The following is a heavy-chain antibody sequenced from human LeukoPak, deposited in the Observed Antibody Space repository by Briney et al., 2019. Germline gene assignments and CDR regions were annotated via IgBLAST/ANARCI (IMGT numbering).Heavy chain of an antibody. CDR2: ISGSGGST. D-gene: IGHD4-4*01. CDR1: GGSFSGYY. Sequence: PSETLSLTCAVYGGSFSGYYWSWIRQPPGKGLEWVSAISGSGGSTYYADSVKGRFTISRDNSKNTLYLQMNSLRAEDTAVYYCAKSRREGGNSHYSTDYWGQGTLVTVSS. J-gene: IGHJ4*02. CDR3: AKSRREGGNSHYSTDY. V-gene: IGHV3-23*01.